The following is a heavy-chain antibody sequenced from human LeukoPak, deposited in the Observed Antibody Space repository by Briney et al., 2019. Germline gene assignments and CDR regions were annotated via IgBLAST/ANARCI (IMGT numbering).Heavy chain of an antibody. V-gene: IGHV1-2*02. CDR2: INPDSGGT. Sequence: ASVKVSCKASGYSFTGYYIRWVREAPGQELGWMGWINPDSGGTNYAQKFQGRVTMTRDTSVSTAYMELSRLTSVDTAVYYCARSYTNNGGFPPYWGQGTLVTVSS. CDR1: GYSFTGYY. J-gene: IGHJ4*02. D-gene: IGHD4-11*01. CDR3: ARSYTNNGGFPPY.